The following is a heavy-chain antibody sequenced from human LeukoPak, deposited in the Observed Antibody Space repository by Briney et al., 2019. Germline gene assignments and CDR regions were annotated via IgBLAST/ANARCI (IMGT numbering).Heavy chain of an antibody. J-gene: IGHJ3*02. CDR2: IYYSGSP. D-gene: IGHD4-11*01. V-gene: IGHV4-59*08. CDR3: ARQQSGLNFDI. CDR1: GHPISIYY. Sequence: WDTLPLPCTVSGHPISIYYWIWIPHPPEKGLVWVGYIYYSGSPNHNTSLKRRVHLFIDTPHNHFFLGYSYVTAADPAVHFCARQQSGLNFDIWGQGTLVTVSS.